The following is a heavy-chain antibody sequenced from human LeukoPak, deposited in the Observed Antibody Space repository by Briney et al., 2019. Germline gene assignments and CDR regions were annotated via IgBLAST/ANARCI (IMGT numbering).Heavy chain of an antibody. CDR1: GGSFSGYY. Sequence: SETLSLTCAVYGGSFSGYYWSWIRQPPGKGLEWIGEINHSGSTNYNPSLKSRVTISVDTSKNQFSLKLSSVTAADTAVYYRARVEATHDYWGQGTLVTVSS. J-gene: IGHJ4*02. CDR3: ARVEATHDY. V-gene: IGHV4-34*01. CDR2: INHSGST. D-gene: IGHD5-12*01.